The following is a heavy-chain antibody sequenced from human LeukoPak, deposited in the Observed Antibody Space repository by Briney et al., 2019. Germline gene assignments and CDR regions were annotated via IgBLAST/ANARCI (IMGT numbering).Heavy chain of an antibody. V-gene: IGHV3-33*07. CDR1: GFTFENYG. Sequence: GRSLRLSCAASGFTFENYGMYWVRQAPGQGLEWVALIYFDGSVTDYSDSVRGRFTISRDNSNNTLYLGMNNLRAEDTAVYFCARDPHYYESSGYFDPWGQGTLVTVSS. CDR2: IYFDGSVT. CDR3: ARDPHYYESSGYFDP. J-gene: IGHJ5*02. D-gene: IGHD3-22*01.